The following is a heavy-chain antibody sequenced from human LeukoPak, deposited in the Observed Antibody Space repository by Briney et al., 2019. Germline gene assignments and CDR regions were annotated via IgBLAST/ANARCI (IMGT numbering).Heavy chain of an antibody. Sequence: ASVKVSCKASGYTFTGYYMHWVRQAPGQGLEWRGWINPNSGGTNYAQKFQGRVTMTRDTSISTAYMELSRLRSDDTAVYYCAREGGGYGSGSYYNEVGAFDIWGQGTMVTVSS. CDR1: GYTFTGYY. D-gene: IGHD3-10*01. V-gene: IGHV1-2*02. J-gene: IGHJ3*02. CDR3: AREGGGYGSGSYYNEVGAFDI. CDR2: INPNSGGT.